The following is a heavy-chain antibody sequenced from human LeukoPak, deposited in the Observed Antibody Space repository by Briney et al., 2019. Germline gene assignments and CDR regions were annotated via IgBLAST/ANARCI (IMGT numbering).Heavy chain of an antibody. D-gene: IGHD2-15*01. CDR2: ISSSGSYI. Sequence: PGGSLRLSCAASGFTFSIYSMDWVRQAPGKGLEWVSSISSSGSYIYYADSVKGRFTISRDNAKNSLYLQMNSLRAEDTAVYYCARGGAIRAVFSRAAKPPYMDVWGKGTTVTVSS. CDR3: ARGGAIRAVFSRAAKPPYMDV. J-gene: IGHJ6*03. CDR1: GFTFSIYS. V-gene: IGHV3-21*01.